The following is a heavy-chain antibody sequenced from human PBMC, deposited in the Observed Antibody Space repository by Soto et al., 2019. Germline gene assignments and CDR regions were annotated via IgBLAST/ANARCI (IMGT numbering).Heavy chain of an antibody. CDR3: ARDQLILPAHDFFYGSDV. J-gene: IGHJ6*02. Sequence: DVQLVESGGAVVQPGESLRLSCEVSGFTFSTYSMTWVRQAPGKGLEWVAKIPQEGGDGHYADSVKGRFTISRDNAKNSVFLQMNNLRAADTAVYYCARDQLILPAHDFFYGSDVWGQGATVTVS. CDR1: GFTFSTYS. V-gene: IGHV3-7*03. D-gene: IGHD2-21*02. CDR2: IPQEGGDG.